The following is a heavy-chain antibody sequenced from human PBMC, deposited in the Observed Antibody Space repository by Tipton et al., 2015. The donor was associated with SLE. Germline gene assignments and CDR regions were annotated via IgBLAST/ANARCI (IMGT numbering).Heavy chain of an antibody. CDR2: IYYSGST. V-gene: IGHV4-59*08. CDR1: GVSISPNY. Sequence: TLSLTCTVSGVSISPNYWSWIRQPPGKGLEWIGYIYYSGSTNYNPSLKSRATISLDTSKNQFSLKLSSVTAADTAVYYCARGAAARDDYYYFYMDVWGKGTTVTVSS. J-gene: IGHJ6*03. CDR3: ARGAAARDDYYYFYMDV.